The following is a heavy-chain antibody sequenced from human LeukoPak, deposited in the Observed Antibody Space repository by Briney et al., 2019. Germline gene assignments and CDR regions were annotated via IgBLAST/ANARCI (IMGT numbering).Heavy chain of an antibody. Sequence: GRSLRLSCAASGFTFSKYGMHWVRQAPGKGLEWVAVIWHDGRNKYYADSVKGRFTISRDNSKNTLFLQMNSLRAEDTAVYYCAKQCGGSDWFDAFDIWGQGTMVTVSS. D-gene: IGHD6-19*01. J-gene: IGHJ3*02. V-gene: IGHV3-33*06. CDR1: GFTFSKYG. CDR3: AKQCGGSDWFDAFDI. CDR2: IWHDGRNK.